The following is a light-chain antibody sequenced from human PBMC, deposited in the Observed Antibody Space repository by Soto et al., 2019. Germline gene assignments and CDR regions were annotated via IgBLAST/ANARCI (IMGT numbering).Light chain of an antibody. J-gene: IGLJ2*01. CDR2: DVN. CDR3: SSYTSSTTPGV. V-gene: IGLV2-14*01. Sequence: QSALTQPASVSGSPGQSITISCTGTSSDVGGYNYVSWYRQHPGKAPKLMFYDVNNRPSGVSNRFSGSKSGNTASMTISGLQAEDEADYYCSSYTSSTTPGVFGGGTKLTVL. CDR1: SSDVGGYNY.